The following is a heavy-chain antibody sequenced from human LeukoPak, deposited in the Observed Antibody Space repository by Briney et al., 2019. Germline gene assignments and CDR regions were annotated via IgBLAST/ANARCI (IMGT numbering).Heavy chain of an antibody. CDR3: ARHVLRFLEWLLDPPNWFDP. Sequence: SETLSLTCTVSGGSISSSSYYWGWLRQPPGKGLEWIGSIYYSGSTYYNPSLKSRVTISVDTSKNQFSLKLSSVTAADTAVYYCARHVLRFLEWLLDPPNWFDPWGQGTLVTVSS. D-gene: IGHD3-3*01. CDR2: IYYSGST. J-gene: IGHJ5*02. V-gene: IGHV4-39*01. CDR1: GGSISSSSYY.